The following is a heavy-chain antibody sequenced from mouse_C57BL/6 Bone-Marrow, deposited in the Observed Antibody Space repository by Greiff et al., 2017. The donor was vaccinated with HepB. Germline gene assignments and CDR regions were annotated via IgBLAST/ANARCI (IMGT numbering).Heavy chain of an antibody. V-gene: IGHV1-55*01. D-gene: IGHD1-1*01. J-gene: IGHJ3*01. Sequence: VQLQQPGAELVKPGASVKMSCKASGYTFTSYWITWVKQRPGQGLEWIGDIYPGSGSTNYNEKFKSKATLTVDTSSSTAYMQLSSLTSEDSAVYYCARRYYGSSHLFAYWGQGTLVTVSA. CDR1: GYTFTSYW. CDR2: IYPGSGST. CDR3: ARRYYGSSHLFAY.